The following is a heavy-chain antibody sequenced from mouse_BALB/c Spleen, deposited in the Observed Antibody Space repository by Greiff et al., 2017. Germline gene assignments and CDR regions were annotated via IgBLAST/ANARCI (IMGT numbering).Heavy chain of an antibody. V-gene: IGHV5-12-2*01. Sequence: LQQSGGGLVQPGGSLKLSCAASGFTFSSYTMSWVRQTPEKRLEWVAYISNGGGSTYYPDTVKGRVTISRDNAKNTLYLQMSSLKSEDTAMYYCARESYYGSSYFAYWGQGTLVTVSA. CDR2: ISNGGGST. D-gene: IGHD1-1*01. CDR1: GFTFSSYT. J-gene: IGHJ3*01. CDR3: ARESYYGSSYFAY.